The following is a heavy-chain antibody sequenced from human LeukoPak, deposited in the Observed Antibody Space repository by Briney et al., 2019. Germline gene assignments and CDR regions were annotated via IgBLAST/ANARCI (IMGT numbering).Heavy chain of an antibody. CDR3: ARGMVRGVIMRYYYYMDV. Sequence: ASVKVSCKASGYTFTSYDINWVRQATGQGLEWMGWMNPNSGNTGYAQKFQGRVTITRNTSISTAYMELSSLRSEDTAVYYCARGMVRGVIMRYYYYMDVWGKGTTVTISS. D-gene: IGHD3-10*01. CDR1: GYTFTSYD. J-gene: IGHJ6*03. CDR2: MNPNSGNT. V-gene: IGHV1-8*03.